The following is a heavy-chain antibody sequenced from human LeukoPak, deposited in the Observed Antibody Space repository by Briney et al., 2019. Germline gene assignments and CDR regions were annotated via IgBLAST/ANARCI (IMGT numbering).Heavy chain of an antibody. V-gene: IGHV5-51*01. D-gene: IGHD3-22*01. CDR2: IYPGDSDT. CDR1: GYSFTSYW. J-gene: IGHJ3*02. Sequence: GESLKISCKGSGYSFTSYWIGWVRQMPGKGLEWMGIIYPGDSDTRYSPSLQGQVTISADKSISTAYLQWSSLKASDTAMYYCARPYYYDSSGYDAFDIWGQGTMVTVSS. CDR3: ARPYYYDSSGYDAFDI.